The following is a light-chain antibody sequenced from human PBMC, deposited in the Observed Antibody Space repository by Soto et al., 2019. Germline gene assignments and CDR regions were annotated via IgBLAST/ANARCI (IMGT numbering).Light chain of an antibody. Sequence: QSALTQPASVSGSPGQSITNSCTGTSSDIGGYNSVSWYQQHPGRAPRLIIYEVTNRPSGVSNRFSASKSGNTASLTISGLQAEDEADYYCTSYTPIVTLGSVFGTGTKLTVL. CDR1: SSDIGGYNS. CDR2: EVT. J-gene: IGLJ1*01. CDR3: TSYTPIVTLGSV. V-gene: IGLV2-14*01.